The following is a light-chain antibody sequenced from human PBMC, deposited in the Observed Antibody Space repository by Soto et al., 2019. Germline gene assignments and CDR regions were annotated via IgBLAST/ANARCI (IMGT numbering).Light chain of an antibody. CDR3: SSYTSSATLI. CDR2: EVA. Sequence: QSVLTQPASVSGSPEQSITISCTGTSNDVGRYNLVSWYQQHPGKAPQVMIYEVANRPSGVSYRFSGSKSGNTASLTISGLQADDEADYYCSSYTSSATLIFGGGTKLTVL. J-gene: IGLJ2*01. V-gene: IGLV2-14*02. CDR1: SNDVGRYNL.